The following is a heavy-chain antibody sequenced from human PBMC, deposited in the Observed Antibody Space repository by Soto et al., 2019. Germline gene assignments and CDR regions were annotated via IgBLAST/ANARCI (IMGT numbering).Heavy chain of an antibody. Sequence: GASVKVSCKASGYTFTGHYIHWVRQAPGQGPEWMGEIGPESGATRYAQKFQGRVTMTMDMSITTVYMELSNLSPDDTAVYYCGRGRSGQIVVFYWAQGTLVTVSS. V-gene: IGHV1-2*02. D-gene: IGHD5-12*01. CDR1: GYTFTGHY. J-gene: IGHJ4*02. CDR2: IGPESGAT. CDR3: GRGRSGQIVVFY.